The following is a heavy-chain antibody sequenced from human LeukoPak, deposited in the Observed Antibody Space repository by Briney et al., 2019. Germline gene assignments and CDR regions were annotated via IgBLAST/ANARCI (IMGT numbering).Heavy chain of an antibody. CDR2: INQDGSEK. CDR3: ARSRHSHGD. CDR1: GFTFSSYW. Sequence: GGSLRLSCAASGFTFSSYWMNWLRQAPGKGLEWMANINQDGSEKYYVDSVKGRFTISRDNAKNSLYLQMNSLRAEDTAVYFCARSRHSHGDWGQGTLVTVSS. V-gene: IGHV3-7*05. J-gene: IGHJ4*02. D-gene: IGHD5-18*01.